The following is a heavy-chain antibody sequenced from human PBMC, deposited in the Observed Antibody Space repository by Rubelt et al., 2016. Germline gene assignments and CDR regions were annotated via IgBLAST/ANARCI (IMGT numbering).Heavy chain of an antibody. Sequence: QVQLVQSGAEVKKPGSSVKVSCKASGGTFSSYAISWVRQAPGQGLEWMGGTIPIFGTETDAQKFQGRVTITAGKSTSTAYRGLSCLGSEDTAVYYCARALEGDFDYWGQGTLVTVSS. V-gene: IGHV1-69*06. D-gene: IGHD1-1*01. J-gene: IGHJ4*02. CDR2: TIPIFGTE. CDR3: ARALEGDFDY. CDR1: GGTFSSYA.